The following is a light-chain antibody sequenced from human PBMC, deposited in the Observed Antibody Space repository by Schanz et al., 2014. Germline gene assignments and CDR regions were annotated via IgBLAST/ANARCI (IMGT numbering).Light chain of an antibody. CDR2: LRS. CDR3: MQALQAPYN. Sequence: DIVLTQSPLSLPVTPGEPASISCRSSQSLLHSNGYNYLDWYLQRPGQSPQLLIYLRSNRASGVPDKFSGSGSGTDFTLKISRVEAEDVGVYYCMQALQAPYNFGQGTKLEIK. V-gene: IGKV2-28*01. CDR1: QSLLHSNGYNY. J-gene: IGKJ2*01.